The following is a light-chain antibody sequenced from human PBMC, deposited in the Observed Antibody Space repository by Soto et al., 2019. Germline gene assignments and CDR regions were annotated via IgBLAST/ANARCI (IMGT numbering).Light chain of an antibody. CDR2: GAS. Sequence: EIVLTQSPGTLSLSPGERATLSCRASQSVRSSYLAWYQQTPGQAPRLLIYGASSRATGIPDRFSGSGSGTDFTLTITGLEPEDCALYYCQQYGNSPRTFGQGNRLEIK. CDR1: QSVRSSY. V-gene: IGKV3-20*01. CDR3: QQYGNSPRT. J-gene: IGKJ2*01.